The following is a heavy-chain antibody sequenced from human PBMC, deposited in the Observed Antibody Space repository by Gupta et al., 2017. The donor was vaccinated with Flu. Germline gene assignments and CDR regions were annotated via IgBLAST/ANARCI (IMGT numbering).Heavy chain of an antibody. V-gene: IGHV3-21*04. CDR1: GLTSSL. D-gene: IGHD6-19*01. J-gene: IGHJ2*01. CDR3: AKIAVSGQWYFDL. Sequence: EVLLVESGGGLVKPGESLRLSCEASGLTSSLMSWVRQAPGKGLEWVSSISISGSHIYYVDSLKVRFTVSRDNAKNALYLQMNSLRAEDTAVYYCAKIAVSGQWYFDLGGRGALGHCLL. CDR2: ISISGSHI.